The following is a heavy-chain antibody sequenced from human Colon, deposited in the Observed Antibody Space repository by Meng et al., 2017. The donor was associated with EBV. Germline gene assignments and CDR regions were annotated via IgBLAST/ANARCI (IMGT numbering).Heavy chain of an antibody. Sequence: GQLVESGGGLVQPGGSLRLSCAASGFTFSNYAMNWVRQAPGKGLEWVSAISGSGGHTYYAGSVKGRFTISRDNAKNTVHLQLNSLRVEDTALYFCAKSRGEQWLIYYWGQGTLVTVSS. CDR1: GFTFSNYA. J-gene: IGHJ4*02. CDR3: AKSRGEQWLIYY. D-gene: IGHD6-19*01. V-gene: IGHV3-23*04. CDR2: ISGSGGHT.